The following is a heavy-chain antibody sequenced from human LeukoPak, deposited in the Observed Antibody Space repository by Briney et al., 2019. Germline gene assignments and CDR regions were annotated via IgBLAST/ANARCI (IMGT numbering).Heavy chain of an antibody. J-gene: IGHJ4*02. CDR2: INPSGGST. D-gene: IGHD6-13*01. CDR3: ARGPIAAAGKYYFDY. V-gene: IGHV1-46*01. Sequence: ASVKVSCEASGYTFTSYYMHWVRQAPGQGLEWMGIINPSGGSTSYAQKFQGRVTMTRDTSTSTVYMELSSLRSEDTAVYYCARGPIAAAGKYYFDYWGQGTLVTVSS. CDR1: GYTFTSYY.